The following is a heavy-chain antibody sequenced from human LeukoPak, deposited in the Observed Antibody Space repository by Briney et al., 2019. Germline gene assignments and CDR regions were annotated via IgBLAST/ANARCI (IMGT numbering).Heavy chain of an antibody. J-gene: IGHJ4*02. D-gene: IGHD3-9*01. CDR3: ARVVGYDILTGYYTNTPNFDY. CDR1: GVTFSSYV. CDR2: INHSGST. V-gene: IGHV4-34*01. Sequence: GSLRLSCEASGVTFSSYVMSWVRQPPGKGLEWIGEINHSGSTNYNLSLKSRVTISVDTSKNQFSLKPSSVTAADTAVYYCARVVGYDILTGYYTNTPNFDYWGQGTLVTVSS.